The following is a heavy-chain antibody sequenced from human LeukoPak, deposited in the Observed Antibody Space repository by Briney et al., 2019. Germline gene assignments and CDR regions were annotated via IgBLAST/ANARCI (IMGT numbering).Heavy chain of an antibody. V-gene: IGHV3-30*18. CDR3: AKPLHYYHRNAAWYFDL. J-gene: IGHJ2*01. CDR1: GFTFSSYG. D-gene: IGHD3-22*01. CDR2: ISNDGSNK. Sequence: GGSLRLSCSASGFTFSSYGMHWVRQAPGKGLEWVAVISNDGSNKDYADPVKGRFTISRDKSKNTLYLQMNSLRADDTAVYYCAKPLHYYHRNAAWYFDLWGRGTLVTVSS.